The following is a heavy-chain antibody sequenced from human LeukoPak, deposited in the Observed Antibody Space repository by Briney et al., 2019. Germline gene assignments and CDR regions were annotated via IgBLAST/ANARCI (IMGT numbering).Heavy chain of an antibody. J-gene: IGHJ5*02. CDR3: ARGLTYYDFWSGYAENWFDP. Sequence: GASVKVSCKASGYTFTSYDINWVRQATGQGLEWMGWMNPNSGNTGYAQKFQGRVTMTRNTSISTAYMGLSSLRSEDTAVYYCARGLTYYDFWSGYAENWFDPWGQGTLVTVSS. V-gene: IGHV1-8*01. CDR1: GYTFTSYD. D-gene: IGHD3-3*01. CDR2: MNPNSGNT.